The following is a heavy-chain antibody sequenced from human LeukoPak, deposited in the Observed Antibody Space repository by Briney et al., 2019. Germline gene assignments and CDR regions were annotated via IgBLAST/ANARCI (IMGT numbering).Heavy chain of an antibody. D-gene: IGHD4-4*01. CDR2: IYYSGST. CDR1: GGSISSSSYS. J-gene: IGHJ4*02. V-gene: IGHV4-39*07. CDR3: ARERMTTVTTDY. Sequence: SETLSLTCTVSGGSISSSSYSWGWIRQPPGKGLEWIGSIYYSGSTYYNPSLKSRVTISVDTSKNQFSLKLSSVTAADTAVYYCARERMTTVTTDYWGQGTLVTVSS.